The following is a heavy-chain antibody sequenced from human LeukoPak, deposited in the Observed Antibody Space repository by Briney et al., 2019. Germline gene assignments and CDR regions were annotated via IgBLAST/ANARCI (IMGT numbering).Heavy chain of an antibody. CDR2: INHSGST. J-gene: IGHJ5*02. D-gene: IGHD3-16*02. V-gene: IGHV4-34*01. Sequence: SETLSLTCAVYGGSFSGYYWSWIRQPPGKGLEWIGEINHSGSTNYNPSLKSRVTISVDTSKNQFSLKLSSVTAADTAVYYCARHVLMITFGGVIAANWFDPWGRGTLVTVSS. CDR3: ARHVLMITFGGVIAANWFDP. CDR1: GGSFSGYY.